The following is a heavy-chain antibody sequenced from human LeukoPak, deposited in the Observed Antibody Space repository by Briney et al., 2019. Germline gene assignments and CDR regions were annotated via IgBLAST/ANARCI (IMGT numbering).Heavy chain of an antibody. CDR2: IWYDGSEK. Sequence: GGSLRLSCAASGFTFSYNAMHWVRQAPGEGLEWVAVIWYDGSEKYYADSVKGRFTISRGNSKNTLFLQMNSLRAEDTAVYYCARDYGTTTTTKRWGCFDYWGQGALVTVSS. CDR1: GFTFSYNA. V-gene: IGHV3-33*01. D-gene: IGHD4-11*01. J-gene: IGHJ4*02. CDR3: ARDYGTTTTTKRWGCFDY.